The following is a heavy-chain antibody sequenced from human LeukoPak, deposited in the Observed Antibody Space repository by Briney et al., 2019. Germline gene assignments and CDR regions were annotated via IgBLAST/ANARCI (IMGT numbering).Heavy chain of an antibody. CDR3: AREGRSYYGSGSYYT. J-gene: IGHJ5*02. V-gene: IGHV4-59*01. Sequence: PSETLSLTCTVSGGSISSYYWSWIRQPPGKGLEWIGEIYYSGGTKYNPSLERRVTISLDTSKNQFSLRLTSMTTADTAVYYCAREGRSYYGSGSYYTWGQGTLVTVSS. CDR2: IYYSGGT. D-gene: IGHD3-10*01. CDR1: GGSISSYY.